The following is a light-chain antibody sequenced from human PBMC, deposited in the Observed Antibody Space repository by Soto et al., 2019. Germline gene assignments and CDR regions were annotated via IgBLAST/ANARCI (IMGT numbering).Light chain of an antibody. CDR2: QDS. V-gene: IGLV3-1*01. J-gene: IGLJ2*01. CDR1: KLGDKY. Sequence: VLTQPPSVSVSPGQTASITCSGDKLGDKYACWYQQKPGQSPVLVIYQDSKRPSGIPERFSGSNSGNTATLTISGTQAMDEADYYCQAWDSSTVEFGGGTKLTVL. CDR3: QAWDSSTVE.